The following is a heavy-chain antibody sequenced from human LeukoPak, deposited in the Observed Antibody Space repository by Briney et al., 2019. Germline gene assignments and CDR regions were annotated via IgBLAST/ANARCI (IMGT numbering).Heavy chain of an antibody. J-gene: IGHJ4*02. Sequence: PGGSLRLSCAASGFTFSTYSMNWVRQAPGKGLECVSSISSSSSYIYYADSVKGRFTISRDNAKNSLYLQMNSLRAEDTAVYYCARGEVATEDIDYWGQGTLVTVSS. D-gene: IGHD5-24*01. CDR1: GFTFSTYS. CDR2: ISSSSSYI. CDR3: ARGEVATEDIDY. V-gene: IGHV3-21*01.